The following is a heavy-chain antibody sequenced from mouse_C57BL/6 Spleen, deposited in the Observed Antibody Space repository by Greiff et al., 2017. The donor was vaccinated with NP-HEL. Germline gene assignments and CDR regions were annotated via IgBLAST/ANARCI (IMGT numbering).Heavy chain of an antibody. CDR2: IRNKANGYTT. CDR3: ARSGGYYNYFDY. J-gene: IGHJ2*01. CDR1: GFTFTDYY. Sequence: EVKLMESGGGLVQPGGSLSLSCAASGFTFTDYYMSWVRQPPGKALEWLGFIRNKANGYTTEYSASVKGRFTISRDNSQSILYLQMNALRAEDSATYYCARSGGYYNYFDYWGQGTTLTVSS. V-gene: IGHV7-3*01. D-gene: IGHD1-1*01.